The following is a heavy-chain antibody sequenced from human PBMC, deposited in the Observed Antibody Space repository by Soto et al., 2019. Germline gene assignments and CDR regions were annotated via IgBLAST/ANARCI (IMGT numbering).Heavy chain of an antibody. CDR3: ARVPPYSSSWYFDL. J-gene: IGHJ2*01. CDR1: GYTFTNYD. V-gene: IGHV1-18*01. Sequence: QVQLVQSGAEVKKPGASVKVSCKASGYTFTNYDINWVRQAPGQGLEWMGWISAYNGNTNYAQKLQGRVTMTTDTSMSTAYMELRSLRSDDTAVYYCARVPPYSSSWYFDLWGRGTLVTVSS. D-gene: IGHD6-13*01. CDR2: ISAYNGNT.